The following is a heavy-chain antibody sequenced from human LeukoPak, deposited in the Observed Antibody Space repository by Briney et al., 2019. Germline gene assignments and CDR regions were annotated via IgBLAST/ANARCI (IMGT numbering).Heavy chain of an antibody. CDR3: ARVAAYYYFDY. Sequence: SETLSLTCAVSGYSISSGYYRGWIRQPPGKGLEWIGSTYHSGSTYYNPSLKSRVTISVDTSKNQFSLKLSSVTAADTAVYYCARVAAYYYFDYWGQGTLVTVSS. CDR2: TYHSGST. J-gene: IGHJ4*02. CDR1: GYSISSGYY. D-gene: IGHD6-19*01. V-gene: IGHV4-38-2*01.